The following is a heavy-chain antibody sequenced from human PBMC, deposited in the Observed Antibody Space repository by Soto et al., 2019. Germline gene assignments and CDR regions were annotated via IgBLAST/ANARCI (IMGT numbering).Heavy chain of an antibody. J-gene: IGHJ6*02. Sequence: VGSLRLSCAASGFTFSSYGMHWVRQAPGKGLEWVAVISYDGSNKYYADSVKGRFTISRDNSKNTLYLQMNSLRAEDTAVYYCAKDTYCSGGSCYSSRDYYYGMDVWGQGTTVTVSS. CDR3: AKDTYCSGGSCYSSRDYYYGMDV. V-gene: IGHV3-30*18. CDR2: ISYDGSNK. D-gene: IGHD2-15*01. CDR1: GFTFSSYG.